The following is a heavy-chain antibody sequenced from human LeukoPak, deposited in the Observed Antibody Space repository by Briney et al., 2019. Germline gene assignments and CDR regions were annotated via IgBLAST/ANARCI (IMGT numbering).Heavy chain of an antibody. CDR3: ARDLIAAAARLGY. Sequence: GGSLRLSCAASGFTFSSYSMNWVRQAPGKGLEWVSSISSSSSYIYYADSVKGRFTISRDNAKNSLYLQMNSLRAEDAAVHYCARDLIAAAARLGYWGQGTLVTVSS. CDR2: ISSSSSYI. V-gene: IGHV3-21*01. CDR1: GFTFSSYS. D-gene: IGHD6-13*01. J-gene: IGHJ4*02.